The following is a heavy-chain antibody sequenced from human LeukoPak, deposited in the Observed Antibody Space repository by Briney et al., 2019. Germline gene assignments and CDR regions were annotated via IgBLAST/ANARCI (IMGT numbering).Heavy chain of an antibody. CDR2: ISSSSSYI. J-gene: IGHJ4*02. D-gene: IGHD6-13*01. CDR1: GFTFSSYS. V-gene: IGHV3-21*01. Sequence: PGGSLRLSCAASGFTFSSYSMNWVRQAPGKGLEWVSSISSSSSYIYYADSVKGRFTISRDNAKNSLYLQMNSLRAEDTAVYYCANTAIAAAPNYYFDYWGQGTLVTVSS. CDR3: ANTAIAAAPNYYFDY.